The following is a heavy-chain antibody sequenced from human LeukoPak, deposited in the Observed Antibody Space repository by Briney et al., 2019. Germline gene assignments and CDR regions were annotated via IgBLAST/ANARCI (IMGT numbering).Heavy chain of an antibody. V-gene: IGHV3-30*02. D-gene: IGHD6-19*01. Sequence: GGSLRLSCAASGFTFSDYGMHWVRQAPGKGLEWVTFIRSDGINKYYSDSVKGRFTISRDNPKNTLYLQMNSLRPEDTAIYYCAKGSAWSHGYFDYWGQGTLVTVSS. J-gene: IGHJ4*02. CDR1: GFTFSDYG. CDR2: IRSDGINK. CDR3: AKGSAWSHGYFDY.